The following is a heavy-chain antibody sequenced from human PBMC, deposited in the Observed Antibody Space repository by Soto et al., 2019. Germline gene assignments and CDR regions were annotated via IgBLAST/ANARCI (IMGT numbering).Heavy chain of an antibody. CDR3: ARDLTGDPSPSYFDS. CDR1: GFTFSSYS. V-gene: IGHV3-21*01. D-gene: IGHD3-10*01. J-gene: IGHJ4*02. Sequence: GGSLRLSCAASGFTFSSYSMNWIRQAPGKGLEWVSSISSSSSYIYYADSVKVRFNISTDNANNSLYLQMNSLRAEDAAVYYCARDLTGDPSPSYFDSWGQGTLVTVSS. CDR2: ISSSSSYI.